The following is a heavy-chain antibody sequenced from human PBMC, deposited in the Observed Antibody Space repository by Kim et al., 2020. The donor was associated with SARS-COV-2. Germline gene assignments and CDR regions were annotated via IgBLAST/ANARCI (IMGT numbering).Heavy chain of an antibody. J-gene: IGHJ5*02. D-gene: IGHD3-3*01. V-gene: IGHV4-59*01. CDR3: ARGQDAFWSGYLNWFDP. CDR2: IYYSGST. CDR1: GGSISSYY. Sequence: SETLSLTCTVSGGSISSYYWSWIRQPPGKGLEWIGYIYYSGSTNYNPSLKSRVTISVDTSKNQFSLKLSSVTAADTAVYYCARGQDAFWSGYLNWFDPWGQGTLVTVSS.